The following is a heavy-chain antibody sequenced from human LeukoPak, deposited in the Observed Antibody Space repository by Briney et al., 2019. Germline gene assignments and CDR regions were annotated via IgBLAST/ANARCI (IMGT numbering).Heavy chain of an antibody. J-gene: IGHJ4*02. D-gene: IGHD3-22*01. CDR3: ASGERITVIVVSSYFDY. V-gene: IGHV1-2*02. CDR2: IKPNSGGT. CDR1: GYTFTDYY. Sequence: ASVKVSCKASGYTFTDYYMHWLRQAPGQGLEWVGWIKPNSGGTNYAQKFQGRVTMTRDTSISTAYLDLSRLRYDDTAVYYCASGERITVIVVSSYFDYWGQGTLVTVSS.